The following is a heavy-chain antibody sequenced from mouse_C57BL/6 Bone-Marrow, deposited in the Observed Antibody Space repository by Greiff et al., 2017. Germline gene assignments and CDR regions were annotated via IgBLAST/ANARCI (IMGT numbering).Heavy chain of an antibody. V-gene: IGHV1-19*01. CDR3: ARSKTTVVADYYAMDY. Sequence: VQLQQSGPVLVKPGASVKMSCKASGYTFTDYYMNWVKQSHGKSLEWIGVINPYNGGTSYNQKFKGKATLTVDKSSSTAYMELNSLTSEDSAVYYCARSKTTVVADYYAMDYWGQGTSVTVSS. CDR2: INPYNGGT. D-gene: IGHD1-1*01. CDR1: GYTFTDYY. J-gene: IGHJ4*01.